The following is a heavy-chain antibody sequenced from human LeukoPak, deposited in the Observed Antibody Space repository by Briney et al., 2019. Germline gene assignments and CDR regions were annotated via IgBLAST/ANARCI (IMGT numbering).Heavy chain of an antibody. CDR2: IIPIFGTA. CDR3: ARAGPLGYCTNGVCPRSNKPFDY. Sequence: SVKVSCKASGGTFSSYAISWVRQAPGQGLEWMGRIIPIFGTANYAQKFLGRVTITTDESTSTAYMELSSLRSEDTAVYYCARAGPLGYCTNGVCPRSNKPFDYWGQGTLVTVSS. J-gene: IGHJ4*02. V-gene: IGHV1-69*05. CDR1: GGTFSSYA. D-gene: IGHD2-8*01.